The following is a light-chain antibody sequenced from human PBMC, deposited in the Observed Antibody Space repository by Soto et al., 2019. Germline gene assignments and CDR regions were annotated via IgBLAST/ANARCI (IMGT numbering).Light chain of an antibody. CDR3: GALNHSLRGVV. V-gene: IGLV1-47*01. Sequence: QSVLTQPPSASGTPGQRVTISCSGTSSNIGSNYVYWYQQLPGTAPKLLLFRNNQRPSGVPDRFSGSKSGTAASRAISGRRAEDEAAEYCGALNHSLRGVVFGVGTQLNVL. CDR1: SSNIGSNY. CDR2: RNN. J-gene: IGLJ2*01.